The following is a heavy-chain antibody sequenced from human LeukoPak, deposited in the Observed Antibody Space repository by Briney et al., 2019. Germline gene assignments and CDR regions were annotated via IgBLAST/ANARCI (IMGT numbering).Heavy chain of an antibody. V-gene: IGHV3-30*02. CDR2: IRDDGSNK. Sequence: GGSLRLSCAASGFTFSSYGMHWVRQAPGKGLEWVAFIRDDGSNKYYADSVKGRFTISRDNSKNTLYLQMDSLRAEDTAVYYCAKDSAYSGSYYGYWGQGTLVTVSS. J-gene: IGHJ4*02. CDR3: AKDSAYSGSYYGY. CDR1: GFTFSSYG. D-gene: IGHD1-26*01.